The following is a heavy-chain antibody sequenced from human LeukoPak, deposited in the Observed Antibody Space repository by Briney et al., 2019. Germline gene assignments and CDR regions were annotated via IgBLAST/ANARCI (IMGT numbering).Heavy chain of an antibody. CDR2: ISSSGSTI. J-gene: IGHJ3*02. D-gene: IGHD1-14*01. Sequence: PGGSLGLSCAASGFTFSDYYMSWIRQAPGKGLEWVSYISSSGSTIYYADSVKGRFTISRDNAKNSLYLQMNSLRAEDTAVYYCARRKTTGIPGDAFDIWGQGTMVTVSS. CDR3: ARRKTTGIPGDAFDI. CDR1: GFTFSDYY. V-gene: IGHV3-11*01.